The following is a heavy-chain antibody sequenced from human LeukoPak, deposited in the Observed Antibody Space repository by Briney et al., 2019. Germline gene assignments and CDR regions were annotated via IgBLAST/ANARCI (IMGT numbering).Heavy chain of an antibody. CDR1: GYTFTGYY. Sequence: GASVKVSCKASGYTFTGYYMHWVRQAPGQGLEWMGRINPNSSGTNYAQKFQGRVTMTRDTSISTAYMELSRLRSDDTAVYYCAVYSSSWWENWFDPWGQGTLVTVSS. D-gene: IGHD6-13*01. J-gene: IGHJ5*02. CDR2: INPNSSGT. CDR3: AVYSSSWWENWFDP. V-gene: IGHV1-2*06.